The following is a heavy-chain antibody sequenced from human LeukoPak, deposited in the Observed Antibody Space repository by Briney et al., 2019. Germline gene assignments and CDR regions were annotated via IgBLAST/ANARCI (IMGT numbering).Heavy chain of an antibody. Sequence: PGGSLRLSCAASGFTFSSYWMSWVRQAPGKGLEWVANIKQDGSEKYYVDSVKGRFTISRDNSKNTLYLQMNSLRAEDTAVYHCAKERNSGYDLGRWDYWGQGTLVTVSS. CDR2: IKQDGSEK. V-gene: IGHV3-7*03. CDR3: AKERNSGYDLGRWDY. D-gene: IGHD5-12*01. J-gene: IGHJ4*02. CDR1: GFTFSSYW.